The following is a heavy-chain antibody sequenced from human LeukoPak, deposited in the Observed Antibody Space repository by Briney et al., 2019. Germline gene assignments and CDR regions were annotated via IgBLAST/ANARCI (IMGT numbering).Heavy chain of an antibody. V-gene: IGHV3-11*04. CDR3: AKSLGRARNTVSLIDY. CDR1: GFTFSDYY. D-gene: IGHD4-17*01. J-gene: IGHJ4*02. Sequence: RAGRSLRLSCAASGFTFSDYYMSWIRQAPGKGLEWVSYISSSGSTIYYADSVKGRFTISRDNAKNSLYLQMNSLRAEDTAVYYCAKSLGRARNTVSLIDYWGQGTLVTVSS. CDR2: ISSSGSTI.